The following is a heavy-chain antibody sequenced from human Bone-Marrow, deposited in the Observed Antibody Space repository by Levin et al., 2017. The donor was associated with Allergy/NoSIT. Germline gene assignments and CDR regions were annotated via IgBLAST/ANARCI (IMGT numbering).Heavy chain of an antibody. J-gene: IGHJ3*02. V-gene: IGHV3-20*01. Sequence: GGSLRLSCAASGFSFDDYGMSWVRQAPGKGLEWVSSINWDGRSTGYEDSVKGRYTISRDNAKNSLFLQMNSLRADDTALYHCARSTAPGGNLAFDIWGQGTMVTVSS. D-gene: IGHD4-23*01. CDR2: INWDGRST. CDR3: ARSTAPGGNLAFDI. CDR1: GFSFDDYG.